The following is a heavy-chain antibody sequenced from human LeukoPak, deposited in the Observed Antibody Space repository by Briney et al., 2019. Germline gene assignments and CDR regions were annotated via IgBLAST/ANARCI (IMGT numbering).Heavy chain of an antibody. Sequence: GGSLRLSCGASGFTFSSHGMNWVRQAPGKGLEWVSGISPSGGITYYTDSVKGRFTISRENAKNSLYLQMNSLRAGDTAVYYCARAAYSSTWYSRYFDLWGRGALVTVSS. CDR2: ISPSGGIT. J-gene: IGHJ2*01. D-gene: IGHD6-13*01. CDR1: GFTFSSHG. CDR3: ARAAYSSTWYSRYFDL. V-gene: IGHV3-23*01.